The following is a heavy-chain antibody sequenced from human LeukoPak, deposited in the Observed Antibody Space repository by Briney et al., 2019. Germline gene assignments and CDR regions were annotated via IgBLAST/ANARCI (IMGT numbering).Heavy chain of an antibody. CDR2: IIPIFGTA. V-gene: IGHV1-69*13. CDR3: ARDNDSSGLFDY. D-gene: IGHD6-19*01. Sequence: SVKVSCKASGGTFSSYAISWVRQAPGQGLEWMGGIIPIFGTANYAQKFQGRVTITADESTSTAYMELSSLRSEDTAVYYCARDNDSSGLFDYWGQGTLVTASS. J-gene: IGHJ4*02. CDR1: GGTFSSYA.